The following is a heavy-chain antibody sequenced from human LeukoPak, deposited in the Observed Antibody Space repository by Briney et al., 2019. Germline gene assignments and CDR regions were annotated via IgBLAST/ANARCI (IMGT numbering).Heavy chain of an antibody. V-gene: IGHV4-34*01. D-gene: IGHD5-24*01. J-gene: IGHJ4*02. CDR1: GGSFSGYY. Sequence: SETLSLTCAVYGGSFSGYYWNWIRQPPGKGLEWIGEINHSGSTNYNPSLKSRVTISVDTSKNQFSLKLSSVTAADTAVYYCARGGRWLHPRYWGQGTLVTVSS. CDR2: INHSGST. CDR3: ARGGRWLHPRY.